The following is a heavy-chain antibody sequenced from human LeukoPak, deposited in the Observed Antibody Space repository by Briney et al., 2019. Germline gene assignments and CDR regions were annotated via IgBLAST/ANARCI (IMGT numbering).Heavy chain of an antibody. J-gene: IGHJ3*01. CDR1: GFTVSVNY. Sequence: GGSLRLPCAASGFTVSVNYVSWVRQAPGKGLEWVSVIYSGGGTYYADSVKGRFTISGDSSKNTLYLQMNSLRAQDTAVYHCARAQRIMLTHAFDLWGQGTMVTVSS. D-gene: IGHD2-15*01. CDR2: IYSGGGT. CDR3: ARAQRIMLTHAFDL. V-gene: IGHV3-53*05.